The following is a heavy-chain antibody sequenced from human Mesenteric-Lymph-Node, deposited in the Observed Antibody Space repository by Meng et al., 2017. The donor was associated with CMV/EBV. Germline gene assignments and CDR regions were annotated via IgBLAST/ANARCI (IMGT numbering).Heavy chain of an antibody. CDR1: GGSISSGDYY. V-gene: IGHV4-30-4*08. Sequence: SETLSLTCTVSGGSISSGDYYWNWIRQPPGKGLEWIGYIYYSGSTYYNPSLKSRVTISVDTSKNQFSLKLSSVTAADTAVYYCARESPKYSGYEASYFDYWGQGTLVTVSS. J-gene: IGHJ4*02. CDR3: ARESPKYSGYEASYFDY. D-gene: IGHD5-12*01. CDR2: IYYSGST.